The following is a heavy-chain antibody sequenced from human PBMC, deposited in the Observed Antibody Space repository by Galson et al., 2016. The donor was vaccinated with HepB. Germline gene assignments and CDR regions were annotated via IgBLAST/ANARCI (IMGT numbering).Heavy chain of an antibody. CDR3: ARDAINTGWYLGRFDP. V-gene: IGHV1-18*01. D-gene: IGHD6-19*01. J-gene: IGHJ5*02. CDR2: ISANDGRT. CDR1: GYTFTNYG. Sequence: SVKVSCKASGYTFTNYGINWLRQAPGQGLEWTGWISANDGRTNFPQKFLGRVTLTTDTTTNTAYMDLRSLTSDDAAVYFCARDAINTGWYLGRFDPWGQGTLVTVSS.